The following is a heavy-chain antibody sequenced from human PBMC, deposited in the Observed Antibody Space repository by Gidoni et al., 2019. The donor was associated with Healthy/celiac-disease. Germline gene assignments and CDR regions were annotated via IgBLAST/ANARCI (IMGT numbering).Heavy chain of an antibody. CDR2: INHSGST. CDR3: ARGGITLDTEHI. Sequence: QVQLQQWGAGLLKPSETLSLTCAVYGGSFSGYYWSWIRQPPGKGLELIGEINHSGSTNYNPSLKSRVTISVDTSKNQFSLKLSSVTAADTAVYYCARGGITLDTEHIWGQGTMVTVSS. J-gene: IGHJ3*02. V-gene: IGHV4-34*01. CDR1: GGSFSGYY. D-gene: IGHD3-10*01.